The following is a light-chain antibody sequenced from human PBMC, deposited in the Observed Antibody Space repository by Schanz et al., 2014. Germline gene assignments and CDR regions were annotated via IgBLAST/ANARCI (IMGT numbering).Light chain of an antibody. V-gene: IGKV3-20*01. Sequence: EIVLTQSPGTLSLSPGETATLSCRASETVNGRFLAWYQQKPGQAPRLLIYNASRRATGIPDRFSGSGSGTDFILTITSPQSEDFAVYYCHQYHDWPAHTFGQGTKLESK. J-gene: IGKJ2*01. CDR3: HQYHDWPAHT. CDR1: ETVNGRF. CDR2: NAS.